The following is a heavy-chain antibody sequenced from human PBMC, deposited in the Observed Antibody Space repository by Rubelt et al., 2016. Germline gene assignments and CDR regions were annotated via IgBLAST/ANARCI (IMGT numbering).Heavy chain of an antibody. CDR3: ARGGRYYGSGSYQRHNWFDP. CDR2: INHSGST. J-gene: IGHJ5*02. Sequence: QVQLQQWGAGLLKPSETLSLTCAVYGGSFSGYYWSWIRQPPGKGLEWIGEINHSGSTNYNPSLKSRVTISVDTCKNQFSLKLSSVTAADTAVYYCARGGRYYGSGSYQRHNWFDPWGQGTLVTVSS. V-gene: IGHV4-34*01. D-gene: IGHD3-10*01. CDR1: GGSFSGYY.